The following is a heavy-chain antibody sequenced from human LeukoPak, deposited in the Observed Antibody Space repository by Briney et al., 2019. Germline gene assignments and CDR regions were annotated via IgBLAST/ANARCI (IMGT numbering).Heavy chain of an antibody. CDR2: ISGSGGST. Sequence: GGSLRLSCAASGFTFSSYAMSWVRQAPGKGLEWVSAISGSGGSTYYADSVKGRFTISRDNSKNTLYLQMNSLRAEDTAVYYCAKDLRYCSGGSCYPYYSDYWGQGTLVTVSS. V-gene: IGHV3-23*01. CDR1: GFTFSSYA. CDR3: AKDLRYCSGGSCYPYYSDY. D-gene: IGHD2-15*01. J-gene: IGHJ4*02.